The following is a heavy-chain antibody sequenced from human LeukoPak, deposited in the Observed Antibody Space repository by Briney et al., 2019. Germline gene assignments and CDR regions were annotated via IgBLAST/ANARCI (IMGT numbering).Heavy chain of an antibody. CDR2: XXXNKGNT. J-gene: IGHJ5*02. CDR1: GYIFTSYG. Sequence: GASVXVSCKASGYIFTSYGIXXXXXALXQGXXXMGWXXXNKGNTNYAQXXXXXVTMXXXXSTSTAYMELRSLRSDDTAIYYCVRDIQWRFDPWGQGTLVTVSS. CDR3: VRDIQWRFDP. V-gene: IGHV1-18*01. D-gene: IGHD2-8*01.